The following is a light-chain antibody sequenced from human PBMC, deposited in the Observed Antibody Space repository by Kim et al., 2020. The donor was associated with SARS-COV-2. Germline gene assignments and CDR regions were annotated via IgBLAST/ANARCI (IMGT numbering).Light chain of an antibody. CDR3: QQYGRSPPYT. Sequence: STYLAWYQQKPGQAPRLVIYGASSRPTGIPDRFSGSGSGTDFTLTISRLKPEDFAVYYCQQYGRSPPYTFGQGTKLEIK. J-gene: IGKJ2*01. V-gene: IGKV3-20*01. CDR1: STY. CDR2: GAS.